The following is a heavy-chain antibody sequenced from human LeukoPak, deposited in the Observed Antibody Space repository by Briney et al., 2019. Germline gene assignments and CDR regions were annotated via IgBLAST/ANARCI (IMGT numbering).Heavy chain of an antibody. CDR1: GGSISSDGYY. Sequence: PSETLSLTCTVSGGSISSDGYYWRWIRQHPGKGREWIGYIHHSGSTYYNPSLKTRLTISVDTSKDHFSLKLTSVTAADTSVYYCARVGSSWPHYYFDSWGRGTLVTVSS. D-gene: IGHD6-13*01. V-gene: IGHV4-31*03. J-gene: IGHJ4*02. CDR2: IHHSGST. CDR3: ARVGSSWPHYYFDS.